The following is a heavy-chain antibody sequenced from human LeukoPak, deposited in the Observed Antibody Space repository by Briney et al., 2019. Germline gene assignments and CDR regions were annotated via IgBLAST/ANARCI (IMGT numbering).Heavy chain of an antibody. D-gene: IGHD6-6*01. V-gene: IGHV1-46*01. CDR2: INPSGGST. CDR1: GYTFTSYY. CDR3: ARGGEAARPFLYFQH. Sequence: ASVKVSCKASGYTFTSYYMHWVRLAPGQGLEWMGIINPSGGSTSYAQKFQGRVTMTRDTSTSTVYMELSSLRSEDTAVYYCARGGEAARPFLYFQHWGQGTLVTASS. J-gene: IGHJ1*01.